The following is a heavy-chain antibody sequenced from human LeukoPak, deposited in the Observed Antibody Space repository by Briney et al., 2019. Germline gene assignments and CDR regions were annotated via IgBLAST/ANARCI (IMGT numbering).Heavy chain of an antibody. CDR2: IYSSGTT. J-gene: IGHJ4*02. V-gene: IGHV4-4*07. D-gene: IGHD3-10*01. CDR3: ARDWAGFGELDY. Sequence: SETLSLTCAVSGDSLSSYYWSWIRQPVGKGLEWMGRIYSSGTTNYNPSLKRRVTMSSDTSKNQFSLKLTSVTAADTAVYYCARDWAGFGELDYWGQGTLVTVSS. CDR1: GDSLSSYY.